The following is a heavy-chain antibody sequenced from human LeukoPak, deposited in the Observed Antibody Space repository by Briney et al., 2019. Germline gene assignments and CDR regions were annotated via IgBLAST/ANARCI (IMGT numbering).Heavy chain of an antibody. CDR1: GFTFSSYG. CDR2: IWYDGSNK. J-gene: IGHJ4*02. Sequence: GGSLRLSCAASGFTFSSYGMHWVRQAPGKGLEWVAVIWYDGSNKYYADSVKGRFTISRDNSKNTLYLLMNSPRAEDTAVYYCATQIRGAHTRGLFSIDYWGQGTLVTVSS. CDR3: ATQIRGAHTRGLFSIDY. V-gene: IGHV3-33*01. D-gene: IGHD3-10*01.